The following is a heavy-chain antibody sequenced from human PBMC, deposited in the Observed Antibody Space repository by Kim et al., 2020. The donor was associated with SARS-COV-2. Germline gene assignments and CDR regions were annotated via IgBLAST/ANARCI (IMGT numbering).Heavy chain of an antibody. D-gene: IGHD2-15*01. J-gene: IGHJ4*02. Sequence: ASVKVSCKASGYTFTSYGISWVRQAPGQGLEWMGWISAYNGNTNYAQKLQGRVTMTTDTSTSTAYMELRSLRSDDTAVYYCARSIVVVVAASPEVDYWGQGTLVTVSS. CDR2: ISAYNGNT. V-gene: IGHV1-18*01. CDR3: ARSIVVVVAASPEVDY. CDR1: GYTFTSYG.